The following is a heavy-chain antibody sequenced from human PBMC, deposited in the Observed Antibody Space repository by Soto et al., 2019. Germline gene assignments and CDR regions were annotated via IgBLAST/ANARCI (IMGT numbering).Heavy chain of an antibody. D-gene: IGHD6-13*01. Sequence: RKRNRAAFGCTLSSKRMSGVRQTPRKGLEWVSTVSGSGDSAYYADSVKCRFTITRDNSENTVYLQMNRLRAEDTAVFYCAKDRIGALGTGYYYGMGVWGQGTTVTVSS. CDR2: VSGSGDSA. V-gene: IGHV3-23*01. J-gene: IGHJ6*02. CDR1: GCTLSSKR. CDR3: AKDRIGALGTGYYYGMGV.